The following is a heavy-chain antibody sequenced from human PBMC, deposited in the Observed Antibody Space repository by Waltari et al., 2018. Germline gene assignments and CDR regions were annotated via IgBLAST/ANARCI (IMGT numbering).Heavy chain of an antibody. D-gene: IGHD1-1*01. Sequence: EVELVASGGDLVQPGGSLRLSCAASGYTVSDYSVDWVRQAPGKGREWGGFGRNRAYGYTTGYAASVGGRFTISRDDSKKSGYLQMGSLNTEDTARYFCARSYTGIPIDVWGQGTTVTVSS. J-gene: IGHJ6*02. CDR2: GRNRAYGYTT. CDR3: ARSYTGIPIDV. CDR1: GYTVSDYS. V-gene: IGHV3-72*01.